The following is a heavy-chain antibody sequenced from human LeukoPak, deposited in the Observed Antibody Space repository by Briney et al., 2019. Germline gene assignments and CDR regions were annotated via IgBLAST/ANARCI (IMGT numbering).Heavy chain of an antibody. Sequence: GSLRLSCVASGFIFSSYAMHWVRQVPGKGLEWVAVIRYDGSESYYADSVKGRFTISRDKSKNTVYLQMNSLRAEDTAVYYCANGDLQSSSWPGYFQHWGQGTLVTVSS. CDR2: IRYDGSES. V-gene: IGHV3-30*02. J-gene: IGHJ1*01. CDR1: GFIFSSYA. CDR3: ANGDLQSSSWPGYFQH. D-gene: IGHD2-2*01.